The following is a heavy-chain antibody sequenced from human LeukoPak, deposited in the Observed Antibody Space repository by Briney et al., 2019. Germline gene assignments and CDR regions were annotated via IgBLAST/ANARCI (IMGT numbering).Heavy chain of an antibody. CDR3: ARHGLYQDYGY. CDR1: GGSVSSSSSF. CDR2: VYYSGST. D-gene: IGHD3-16*01. Sequence: SETLSLTCTVCGGSVSSSSSFWAWIRQPPGKGLELIGNVYYSGSTHYNPSLKSRVTISLDMSKNQFSLRLTSVTAADTAMYYCARHGLYQDYGYWGQGTLVTVSS. J-gene: IGHJ4*02. V-gene: IGHV4-39*01.